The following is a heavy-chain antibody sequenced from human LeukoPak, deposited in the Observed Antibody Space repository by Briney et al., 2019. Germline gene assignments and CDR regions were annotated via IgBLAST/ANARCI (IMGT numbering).Heavy chain of an antibody. CDR2: IKQDESEK. CDR1: GFTFRSYW. V-gene: IGHV3-7*01. D-gene: IGHD4-17*01. CDR3: ARDGAPFDS. Sequence: GGSLRLSCAASGFTFRSYWVSWVRQAPGKGLEWVANIKQDESEKYYVDSVKGRFSISRDNARNLVYLQMNNLRAEDTAVYFCARDGAPFDSWGQGTLVTVSS. J-gene: IGHJ4*02.